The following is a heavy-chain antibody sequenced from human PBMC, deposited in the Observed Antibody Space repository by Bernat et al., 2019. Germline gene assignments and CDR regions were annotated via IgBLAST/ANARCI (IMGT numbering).Heavy chain of an antibody. D-gene: IGHD2-21*02. CDR3: AREVNVVVTAPSYGMDV. V-gene: IGHV1-69*01. CDR2: IIPIFGTA. J-gene: IGHJ6*02. Sequence: QVQLVQSGAAVKKPGSSVKVSCKASGGTFSSSAISWVRQAPGQGLEWMGGIIPIFGTANYAQKFQGRVTITADESTSTAYMELSSLGSEDTDVYYCAREVNVVVTAPSYGMDVWGQGTTVTVSS. CDR1: GGTFSSSA.